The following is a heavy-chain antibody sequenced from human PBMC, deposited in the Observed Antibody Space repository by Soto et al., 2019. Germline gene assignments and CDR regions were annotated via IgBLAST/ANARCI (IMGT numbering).Heavy chain of an antibody. J-gene: IGHJ4*02. CDR1: GGSISSGDYY. V-gene: IGHV4-39*01. CDR3: ARHFSVDYFDY. Sequence: PSETLSLTCTVSGGSISSGDYYWSWIRQPPGKGLEWIGSIYYSGTTYYNPSLKSRVTISVDRSKNQFPLKLSSVTAANTAVYYCARHFSVDYFDYWGQGALVTVSS. CDR2: IYYSGTT.